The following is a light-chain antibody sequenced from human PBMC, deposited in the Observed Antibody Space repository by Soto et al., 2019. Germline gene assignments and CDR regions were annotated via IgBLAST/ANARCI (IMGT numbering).Light chain of an antibody. J-gene: IGKJ2*01. V-gene: IGKV3-20*01. CDR3: QQYDSSLYT. CDR1: QSVSSSY. CDR2: GAS. Sequence: EIVLTQSPGTLSLSPGERATLSCRASQSVSSSYLAWYQQKPGQAPRLLIYGASSRATGITDRFSGSGSGTEFTLTTSRLEPEDFAVYYCQQYDSSLYTVGQGTKLEIK.